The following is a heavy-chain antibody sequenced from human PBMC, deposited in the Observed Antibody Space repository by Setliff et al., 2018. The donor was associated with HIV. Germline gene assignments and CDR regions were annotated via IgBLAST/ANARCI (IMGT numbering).Heavy chain of an antibody. CDR3: ATEGGHDFWSGDYWYFDV. CDR1: GFTFSTAW. V-gene: IGHV3-15*01. Sequence: GSLRLSCRGSGFTFSTAWMNWVRQAPGKGLEWVGRIKSKASGGTTDYAAPVKGRVSISRDDSRDTVYLQVNSLKTEDTAMYYCATEGGHDFWSGDYWYFDVWGKGTTVTVSS. J-gene: IGHJ6*04. D-gene: IGHD3-3*01. CDR2: IKSKASGGTT.